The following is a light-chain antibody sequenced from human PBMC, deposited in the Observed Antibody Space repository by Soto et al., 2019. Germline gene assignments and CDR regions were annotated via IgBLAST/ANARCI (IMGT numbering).Light chain of an antibody. CDR1: QSVSSN. J-gene: IGKJ4*01. CDR2: GAA. V-gene: IGKV3-20*01. Sequence: EIVMTQSPATLSVSPGERATLSCRASQSVSSNLAWYQQKPGQAPRLLIYGAANRATGIPDRFSGSGSGTDFTLSISRLEPEDYAVYYCQQYSSSPLTFGGGTNVDIK. CDR3: QQYSSSPLT.